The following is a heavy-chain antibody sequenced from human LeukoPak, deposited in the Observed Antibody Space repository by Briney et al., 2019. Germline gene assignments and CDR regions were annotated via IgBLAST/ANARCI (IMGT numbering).Heavy chain of an antibody. Sequence: PGGSLRLSCAASGFTVSSKYMSWVRQAPGKGLEWVSIIYSGGSTYYADSVKGRFTISRDNSKNTLYLQMYSLRAEDTAVYYCARDRGYSYALASFDYWGQGTLVTVSS. CDR2: IYSGGST. J-gene: IGHJ4*02. CDR3: ARDRGYSYALASFDY. V-gene: IGHV3-66*01. D-gene: IGHD5-18*01. CDR1: GFTVSSKY.